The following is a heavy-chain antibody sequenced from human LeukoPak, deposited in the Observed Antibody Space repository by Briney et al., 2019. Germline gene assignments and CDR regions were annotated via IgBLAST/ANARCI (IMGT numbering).Heavy chain of an antibody. D-gene: IGHD6-19*01. CDR3: AKGAAVAGYYYYGMDV. CDR1: GFTFSSYG. CDR2: ISYDGSNK. V-gene: IGHV3-30*18. J-gene: IGHJ6*02. Sequence: GRSLRLSCAASGFTFSSYGMHWVRQAPGKGLEWVAVISYDGSNKYYADSVKGRFTISRDNSKNTLYLQMNSLRAEDTAVYYCAKGAAVAGYYYYGMDVWGQGTTVTVSS.